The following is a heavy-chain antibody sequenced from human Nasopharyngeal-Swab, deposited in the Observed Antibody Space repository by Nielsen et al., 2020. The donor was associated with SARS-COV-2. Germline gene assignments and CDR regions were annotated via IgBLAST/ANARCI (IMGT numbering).Heavy chain of an antibody. J-gene: IGHJ6*03. Sequence: ASVQVSCKASGYTFTSYDIHWVRQATGQGLEWMGWMNPNSGNTGYAQKFQGRVTMTRNTSISTAYMELSSLRSEDTAVYYCARGHQYQLLFHYYYYMDVWGKGTTVTVSS. D-gene: IGHD2-2*01. V-gene: IGHV1-8*01. CDR3: ARGHQYQLLFHYYYYMDV. CDR2: MNPNSGNT. CDR1: GYTFTSYD.